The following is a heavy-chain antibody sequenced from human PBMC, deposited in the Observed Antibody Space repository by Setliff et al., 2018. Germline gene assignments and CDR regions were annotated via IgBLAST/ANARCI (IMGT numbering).Heavy chain of an antibody. CDR3: VRDLHWGFDY. CDR1: GFPFDTYS. J-gene: IGHJ4*02. D-gene: IGHD7-27*01. Sequence: GGSLRLSCAGSGFPFDTYSVNWVRQVPGKGLEWISFISGSSNTIYYSASVKGRFTISRDNVKNSLFLQMNSLRAEDTAVYYCVRDLHWGFDYWGLGTLVTVSS. CDR2: ISGSSNTI. V-gene: IGHV3-48*01.